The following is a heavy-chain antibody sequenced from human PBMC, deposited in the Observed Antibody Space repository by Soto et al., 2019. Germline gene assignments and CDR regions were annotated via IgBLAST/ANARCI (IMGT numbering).Heavy chain of an antibody. J-gene: IGHJ6*02. CDR3: SRARYCTSPSCYNHYYYGMDI. D-gene: IGHD2-2*02. V-gene: IGHV1-18*04. CDR2: IGGYTGKT. Sequence: QEQLVQSGGEVQKPGASVRVSCKASGYTFTEYGITWVRQSPGHGLEWMGWIGGYTGKTNYARKLQGRVIMTADTSASTAYMVLRSLRSDDTAVYYCSRARYCTSPSCYNHYYYGMDIWGQGTTVSVSS. CDR1: GYTFTEYG.